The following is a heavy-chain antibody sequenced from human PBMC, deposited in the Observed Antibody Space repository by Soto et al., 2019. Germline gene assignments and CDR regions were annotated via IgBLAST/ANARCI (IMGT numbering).Heavy chain of an antibody. Sequence: QVQLVESGGGVVQPGRSLRLSCAASGFTFSSYGMHWVRQAPGKGLEWVAVISYDGSNKYYADSVKGRFTISRDNSKNTLYLQMNSLGAEDTAVYYCAKDAGGQAVALDYWGQGTLVTVSS. CDR3: AKDAGGQAVALDY. CDR2: ISYDGSNK. V-gene: IGHV3-30*18. CDR1: GFTFSSYG. J-gene: IGHJ4*02. D-gene: IGHD6-19*01.